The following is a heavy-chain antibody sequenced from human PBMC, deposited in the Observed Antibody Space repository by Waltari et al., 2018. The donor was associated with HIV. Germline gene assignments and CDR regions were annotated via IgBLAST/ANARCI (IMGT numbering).Heavy chain of an antibody. CDR3: ARGASIGGWVRNDY. Sequence: QLQLQESGPGLVKPSETLSLTCTVSGGSISSSGYYWGWIRQPPGKGLEWIGTIYYSGSTYYNPSLKRRVTISADTSKNQFSRKRSSVNAADTAVYYCARGASIGGWVRNDYWGQRTLVTVTS. CDR1: GGSISSSGYY. D-gene: IGHD6-6*01. CDR2: IYYSGST. J-gene: IGHJ4*02. V-gene: IGHV4-39*07.